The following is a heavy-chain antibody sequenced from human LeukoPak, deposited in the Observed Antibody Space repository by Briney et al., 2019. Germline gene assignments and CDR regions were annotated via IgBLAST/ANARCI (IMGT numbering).Heavy chain of an antibody. Sequence: GGSLRLSCAASGFTFSSYSMNWVRQAPGKGLEWVSFISTSSRYIYYADSVKGRFTISRDNAKNSLFLQMNSPRAEDTAIYYCARHKRGYYSPFDIWGQGTMVTVSS. J-gene: IGHJ3*02. CDR1: GFTFSSYS. D-gene: IGHD3-10*01. CDR3: ARHKRGYYSPFDI. CDR2: ISTSSRYI. V-gene: IGHV3-21*01.